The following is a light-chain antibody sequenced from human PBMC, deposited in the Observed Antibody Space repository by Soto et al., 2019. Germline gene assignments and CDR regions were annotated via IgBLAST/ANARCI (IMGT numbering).Light chain of an antibody. CDR2: RTS. CDR3: QQYNNLPRAT. J-gene: IGKJ4*01. V-gene: IGKV3-15*01. Sequence: ENMVTQSPWTLSETAGERATLSCRASQTVSSSNLAWYQQKPGQAPRLLMFRTSSRATGFPARFSGSGSGTEFNLTISSLQSEAFGIYYCQQYNNLPRATSAGGTKVDIK. CDR1: QTVSSSN.